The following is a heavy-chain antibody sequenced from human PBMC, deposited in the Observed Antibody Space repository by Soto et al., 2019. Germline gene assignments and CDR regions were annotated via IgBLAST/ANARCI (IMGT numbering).Heavy chain of an antibody. CDR1: GFTFSSYA. CDR3: AKVGYYYDSSGYYYFDY. J-gene: IGHJ4*02. Sequence: GGSLRLSCAASGFTFSSYAMSWVRQAPGKGLEWVSAISGRGGSTYYADSVKGRFTISRDNSKNTLYLQMHSLRAEDTAVYYCAKVGYYYDSSGYYYFDYWGQGTLVTVSS. V-gene: IGHV3-23*01. CDR2: ISGRGGST. D-gene: IGHD3-22*01.